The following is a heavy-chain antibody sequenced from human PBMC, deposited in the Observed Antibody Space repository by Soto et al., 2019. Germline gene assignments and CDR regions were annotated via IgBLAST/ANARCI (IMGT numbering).Heavy chain of an antibody. Sequence: PSETLSLTCTVSGGSIASVGFYCSWIRQTPEKGLEWIAYMHHSGSTYYNPSLRSRIGISLDTSKNQFSLSLTSVTAADTAVYYCARDKITGLFDYWGQGTLVTVSS. V-gene: IGHV4-31*03. CDR3: ARDKITGLFDY. CDR1: GGSIASVGFY. J-gene: IGHJ4*02. CDR2: MHHSGST. D-gene: IGHD2-8*02.